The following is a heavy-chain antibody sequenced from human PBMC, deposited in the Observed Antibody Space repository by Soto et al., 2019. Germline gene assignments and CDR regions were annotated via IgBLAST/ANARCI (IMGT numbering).Heavy chain of an antibody. CDR2: LYYTGST. J-gene: IGHJ4*02. CDR1: GGSINNHY. D-gene: IGHD7-27*01. CDR3: ARANWYSEY. V-gene: IGHV4-59*11. Sequence: QVHLQESGPGLVKPSETLSLTCTVSGGSINNHYWSWIRHPPGKGLECIGYLYYTGSTNYNPSLKIRVSRSVATSNNRVSLNLTALTAADTAIYYCARANWYSEYWGQGTLVTGSS.